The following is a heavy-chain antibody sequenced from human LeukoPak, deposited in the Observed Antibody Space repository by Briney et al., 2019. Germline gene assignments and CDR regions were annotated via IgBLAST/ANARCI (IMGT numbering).Heavy chain of an antibody. CDR1: GFTVSSNY. V-gene: IGHV3-53*01. Sequence: GGSLRLSCAASGFTVSSNYMSWVRQAPGKGLEWVSVIYSGGSTYYADSVKGRLTISRDNSKNTLYLQMNSLRAEDTAVYCCARDAVLRSPYGMDVWGQGTTVTVSS. CDR2: IYSGGST. D-gene: IGHD3-3*01. J-gene: IGHJ6*02. CDR3: ARDAVLRSPYGMDV.